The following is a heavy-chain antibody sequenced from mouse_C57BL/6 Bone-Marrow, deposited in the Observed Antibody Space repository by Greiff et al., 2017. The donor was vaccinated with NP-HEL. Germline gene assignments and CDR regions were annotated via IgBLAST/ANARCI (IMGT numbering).Heavy chain of an antibody. V-gene: IGHV5-17*01. CDR3: ARGLVAHWYFDV. J-gene: IGHJ1*03. CDR2: ISSGSSTI. D-gene: IGHD1-1*01. CDR1: GFTFSDYG. Sequence: EVMLVESGGGLVKPGGSLKLSCAASGFTFSDYGMHWVRQAPEKGLEWVAYISSGSSTIYYADTVKGRFTISRDNAKNTLFLQMTSLRSEDTAMYYCARGLVAHWYFDVWGTGTTVTVSS.